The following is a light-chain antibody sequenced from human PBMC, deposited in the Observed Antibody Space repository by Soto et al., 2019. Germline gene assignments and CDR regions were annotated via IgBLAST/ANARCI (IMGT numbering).Light chain of an antibody. V-gene: IGLV2-14*01. CDR3: SAFSSRSTLV. J-gene: IGLJ2*01. Sequence: QLVLTQPASVSGSPGQSITISCSGTSRDVGAYNLVSWYQQSPGKAPKLLIYEVRNRPSGVSYRFSGSKSGNTASLTISSLLPEDEADYFCSAFSSRSTLVFGGGTKLTVL. CDR2: EVR. CDR1: SRDVGAYNL.